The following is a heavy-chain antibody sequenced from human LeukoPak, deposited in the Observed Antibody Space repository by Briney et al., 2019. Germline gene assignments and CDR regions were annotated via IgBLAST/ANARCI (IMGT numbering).Heavy chain of an antibody. V-gene: IGHV1-46*01. J-gene: IGHJ4*02. CDR2: INPSSGGT. Sequence: VASVKVSCKASGYTFSSYHMHWVRQAPGHGLEWMGLINPSSGGTRYAQKFQGRVTMTSDTSTSTVYMELSSLRSEDTAVYYCARARVMATIRPYFDYWGQGTLVIVSS. D-gene: IGHD5-24*01. CDR3: ARARVMATIRPYFDY. CDR1: GYTFSSYH.